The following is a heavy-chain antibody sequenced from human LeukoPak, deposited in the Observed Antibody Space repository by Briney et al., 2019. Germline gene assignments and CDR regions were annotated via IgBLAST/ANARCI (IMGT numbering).Heavy chain of an antibody. CDR1: GGSISSGDHY. J-gene: IGHJ4*02. D-gene: IGHD3-22*01. Sequence: SETLSLTCTVSGGSISSGDHYWGWIRQPPGKGLEWIGSIYYSGSTYYNPSLKSRVTISVDTSKNQFSLKLSSVTAADTAVYYCARGLAFLLPDYWGQGTLVTVSS. CDR2: IYYSGST. V-gene: IGHV4-39*07. CDR3: ARGLAFLLPDY.